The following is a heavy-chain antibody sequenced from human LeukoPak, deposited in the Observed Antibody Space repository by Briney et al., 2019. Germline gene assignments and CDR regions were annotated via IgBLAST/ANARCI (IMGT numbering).Heavy chain of an antibody. CDR2: IISSSSYI. V-gene: IGHV3-21*01. J-gene: IGHJ5*02. CDR1: GFTFSSYS. CDR3: ARDRYYGSGMVSSIDP. Sequence: GGSLRLSCAASGFTFSSYSMNWVRQAPGKGLEWVSSIISSSSYIYYADSVKGRFTISRDNAKNSLYLQMNSLRAEDTAVYYCARDRYYGSGMVSSIDPWGQGTLVTVSS. D-gene: IGHD3-10*01.